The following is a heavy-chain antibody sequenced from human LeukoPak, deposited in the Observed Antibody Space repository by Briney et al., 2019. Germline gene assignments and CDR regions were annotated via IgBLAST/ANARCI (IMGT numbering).Heavy chain of an antibody. CDR1: GYTFTGYY. CDR3: ARCRSSSWYYYYYYMDV. D-gene: IGHD6-13*01. Sequence: ASVKVSCKASGYTFTGYYMHWVRQAPGQGLEWMGWINPNSGGTNYAQKFQGRVTITRNTSISTAYMELSSLRSEDTAVYYCARCRSSSWYYYYYYMDVWGKGTTVTVSS. CDR2: INPNSGGT. V-gene: IGHV1-2*02. J-gene: IGHJ6*03.